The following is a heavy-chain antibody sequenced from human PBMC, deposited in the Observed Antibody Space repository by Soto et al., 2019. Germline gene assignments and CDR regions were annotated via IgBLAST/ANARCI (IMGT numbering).Heavy chain of an antibody. CDR3: ARRYYSMDV. CDR2: LYTGGGT. Sequence: EVQLVESGGGLIQPGGSLRLSCAASGFTVSDYHMNWVRQAPGKGLAWVSVLYTGGGTYYADSVKGRFTISRDNSKNTLYLEMNSLRAEDTAVYYCARRYYSMDVWGQGTTVTVS. CDR1: GFTVSDYH. J-gene: IGHJ6*02. V-gene: IGHV3-53*02.